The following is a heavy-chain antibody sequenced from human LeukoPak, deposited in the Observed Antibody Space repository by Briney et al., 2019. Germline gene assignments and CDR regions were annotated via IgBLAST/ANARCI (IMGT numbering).Heavy chain of an antibody. CDR3: ARDRVFGVVISYYYMDV. Sequence: PGGSLRLACAASGFTFSSYGMHWVRQAPGKGLEWVAFIRYDGSNKYYADSVKGRFTISRDNAKNSLYLQMNSLRAEDTAVYYCARDRVFGVVISYYYMDVWGKGTTVTVSS. V-gene: IGHV3-30*02. CDR1: GFTFSSYG. J-gene: IGHJ6*03. D-gene: IGHD3-3*01. CDR2: IRYDGSNK.